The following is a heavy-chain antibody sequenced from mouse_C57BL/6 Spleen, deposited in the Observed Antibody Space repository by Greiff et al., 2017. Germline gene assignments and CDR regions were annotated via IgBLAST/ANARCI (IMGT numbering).Heavy chain of an antibody. Sequence: EVKLQESGPGLVKPSQSLSLTCSVTGYSITSGYYWNWIRQFPGNKLEWMGYISYDGSNNYNPSLKNRISITRDTSKNQFFLKLNSVTTEDTATYYCAREGGNSYYFDYWGQGTTLTVSS. CDR3: AREGGNSYYFDY. CDR1: GYSITSGYY. D-gene: IGHD2-1*01. V-gene: IGHV3-6*01. J-gene: IGHJ2*01. CDR2: ISYDGSN.